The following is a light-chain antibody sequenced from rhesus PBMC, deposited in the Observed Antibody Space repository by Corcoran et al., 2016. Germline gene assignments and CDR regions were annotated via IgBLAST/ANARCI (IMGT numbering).Light chain of an antibody. Sequence: DIQMTQSPSSLSASVGDTVTITCRASQGINNYLAWYTHRPEKAPKPLIDYAASLESGVPSRSSGSGSGTDFTLTIRSLQPEDFAIYYCQQHNSYPITFGGGTKVEIK. V-gene: IGKV1S16*01. CDR2: YAA. J-gene: IGKJ4*01. CDR1: QGINNY. CDR3: QQHNSYPIT.